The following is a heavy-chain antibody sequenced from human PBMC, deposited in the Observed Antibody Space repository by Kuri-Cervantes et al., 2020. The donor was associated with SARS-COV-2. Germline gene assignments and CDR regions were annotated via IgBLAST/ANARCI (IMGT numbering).Heavy chain of an antibody. D-gene: IGHD6-19*01. CDR1: GFTFDDYA. CDR2: ISWNSGSI. CDR3: AKEDSGWDFDY. Sequence: SLKISCAASGFTFDDYAMHWVRQAPGKGLEWVSGISWNSGSIGYADSVKGRFTISRDNSKNSLYLQMNSLRTEDTALYYCAKEDSGWDFDYWGQGTLVTVSS. J-gene: IGHJ4*02. V-gene: IGHV3-9*01.